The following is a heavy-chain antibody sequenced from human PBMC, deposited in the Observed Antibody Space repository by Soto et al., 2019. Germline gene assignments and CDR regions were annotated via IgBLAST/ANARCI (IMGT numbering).Heavy chain of an antibody. J-gene: IGHJ4*02. CDR3: ARDHQLGYYDSSGYTD. D-gene: IGHD3-22*01. Sequence: SETLSLTCTVSGGSISSGGYYWSWIRQPPGKGLEWIGYIYYSGSTYYNPSLKSRVTISVDTSKNQFSLKLSSVTAADTAVYYCARDHQLGYYDSSGYTDWGRGTLVTVSS. CDR2: IYYSGST. CDR1: GGSISSGGYY. V-gene: IGHV4-30-4*01.